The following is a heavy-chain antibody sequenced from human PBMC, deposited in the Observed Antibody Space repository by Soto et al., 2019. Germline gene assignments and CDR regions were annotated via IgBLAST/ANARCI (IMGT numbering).Heavy chain of an antibody. V-gene: IGHV4-39*01. CDR2: LYYSGST. CDR3: ARRGIVVVIPSDAFDI. CDR1: GGSISSSSYY. D-gene: IGHD3-22*01. J-gene: IGHJ3*02. Sequence: SETLSLTCTVSGGSISSSSYYWGWIRQPPGKGLEWIGSLYYSGSTYYNPSLKSRVTISVDTSKNQFSLKLSSVTAADTAVYYCARRGIVVVIPSDAFDIWGQGTMVTVSS.